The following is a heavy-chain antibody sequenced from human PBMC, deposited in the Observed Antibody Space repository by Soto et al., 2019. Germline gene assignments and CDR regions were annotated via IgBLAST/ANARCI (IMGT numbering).Heavy chain of an antibody. CDR1: GFTFSNYW. J-gene: IGHJ4*02. CDR2: INTDGSTT. Sequence: GGSLRLSCAASGFTFSNYWMHWVRQAPGKGLLWVSRINTDGSTTNYADSVKDRFTISRDNAKNTLFLQMNSLRAEDTAVYYCARGYLAAWGQGTLVTVSS. CDR3: ARGYLAA. V-gene: IGHV3-74*01. D-gene: IGHD6-6*01.